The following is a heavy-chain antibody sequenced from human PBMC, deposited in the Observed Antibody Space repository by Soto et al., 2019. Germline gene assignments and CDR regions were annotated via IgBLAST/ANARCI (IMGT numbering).Heavy chain of an antibody. J-gene: IGHJ4*02. D-gene: IGHD3-10*01. CDR1: GFTFSSYL. V-gene: IGHV3-74*01. Sequence: GGSLRLSCAASGFTFSSYLMHWVRQAPGKGLVWVSRINSDGSSTSYADSVKGRFTISRDNAKNTLYLQMNSLRAEDTAVYYCARGGWFGELWAFADYWGQGTLVTVSS. CDR3: ARGGWFGELWAFADY. CDR2: INSDGSST.